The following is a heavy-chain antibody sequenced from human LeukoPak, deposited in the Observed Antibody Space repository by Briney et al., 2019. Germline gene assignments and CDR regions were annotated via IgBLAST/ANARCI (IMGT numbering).Heavy chain of an antibody. CDR2: ISSSSSYI. Sequence: GGSLRLSCAASGFTFSSYSMNWVRQAPGKGLEWVSSISSSSSYIYYADSVKGRFTISRDNSKNTLYLQMNSLRAEDTAVYYCAEYPGIAAAGPNFYWGQGTLVTVSS. CDR3: AEYPGIAAAGPNFY. D-gene: IGHD6-13*01. J-gene: IGHJ4*02. V-gene: IGHV3-21*04. CDR1: GFTFSSYS.